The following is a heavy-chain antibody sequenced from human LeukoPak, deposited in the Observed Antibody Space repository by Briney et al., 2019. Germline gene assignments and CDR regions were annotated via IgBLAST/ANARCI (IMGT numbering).Heavy chain of an antibody. CDR3: ARAPWGYYYDSSGLFDY. Sequence: SQTLSLTCTVSGGSISSGDYYWRWIRQPPGKGLEWIGYIYYSGSTYYNPSLKSRVTISVDTSKNQFSLKLSSVTAADTAVYYWARAPWGYYYDSSGLFDYRGQGTLVTVSS. CDR1: GGSISSGDYY. J-gene: IGHJ4*02. D-gene: IGHD3-22*01. CDR2: IYYSGST. V-gene: IGHV4-30-4*08.